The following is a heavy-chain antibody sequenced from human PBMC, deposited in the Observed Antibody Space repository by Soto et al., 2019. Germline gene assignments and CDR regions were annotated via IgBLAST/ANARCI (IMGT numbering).Heavy chain of an antibody. V-gene: IGHV3-74*01. J-gene: IGHJ4*02. CDR2: INHDESSS. CDR1: GFTFSSYW. Sequence: EVQLVESGGGLVQPGGSLRLSCAASGFTFSSYWMHWVRQAPGKGLVWVSRINHDESSSTYVDSVRGRFTISRDNAKNTLYLQMNSLRAEDTAVYYCARRGPLSGVAYWGQGTRVTVSS. D-gene: IGHD3-3*01. CDR3: ARRGPLSGVAY.